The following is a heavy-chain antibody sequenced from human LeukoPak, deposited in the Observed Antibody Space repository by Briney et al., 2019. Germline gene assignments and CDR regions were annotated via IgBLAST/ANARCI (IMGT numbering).Heavy chain of an antibody. D-gene: IGHD3-22*01. CDR2: MSDSGQT. CDR3: ARITGYFDSGGSYYWEFFDY. CDR1: GVSMTNDR. Sequence: PSETLSLTCSVSGVSMTNDRGTWIRQAPGKGLEWIGYMSDSGQTNYNPSLRSRATVSVDTSKSQCCLRLTSVTSADAAVYYCARITGYFDSGGSYYWEFFDYWGQGSLVTVSS. J-gene: IGHJ4*02. V-gene: IGHV4-59*01.